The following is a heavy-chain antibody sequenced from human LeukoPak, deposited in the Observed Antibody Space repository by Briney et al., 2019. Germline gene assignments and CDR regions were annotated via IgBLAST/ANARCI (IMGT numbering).Heavy chain of an antibody. V-gene: IGHV3-30*02. Sequence: GGSLRLSCGASGFTFNSYAMHWVRQAPGKGLEWVAFIRYDGIHEFYADSVKGRFTISRDNSKNTLFLQMNSLRAEDAAVYYCAKDRQDYGAHWGQGALDTVSS. CDR1: GFTFNSYA. CDR2: IRYDGIHE. D-gene: IGHD4/OR15-4a*01. J-gene: IGHJ4*02. CDR3: AKDRQDYGAH.